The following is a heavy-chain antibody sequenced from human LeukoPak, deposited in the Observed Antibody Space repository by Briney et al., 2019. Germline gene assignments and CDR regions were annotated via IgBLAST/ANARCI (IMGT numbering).Heavy chain of an antibody. CDR1: GGSISNYY. Sequence: SETLSLTCTVSGGSISNYYWSWIRQPPGKGLEWIGYIYHSGSTNYNPSLKSRLTISIDTSKNQFSLKLSSVTAADTAVYYCARDVGYCAGGTCLNWFGPWGQGTLVTVSS. V-gene: IGHV4-59*01. CDR2: IYHSGST. J-gene: IGHJ5*01. CDR3: ARDVGYCAGGTCLNWFGP. D-gene: IGHD2-15*01.